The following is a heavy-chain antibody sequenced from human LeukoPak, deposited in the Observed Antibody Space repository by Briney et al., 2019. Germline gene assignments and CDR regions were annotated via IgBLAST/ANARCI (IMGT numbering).Heavy chain of an antibody. CDR1: GGSISSYY. CDR2: IYTSGST. Sequence: SETLSLTCTVSGGSISSYYWSWIRQPAGKGLEWIGRIYTSGSTNYNPSLKGRVTMSVDTSKSQFSLKLSSVTAADTAVYYCARGSPIDYYYYYYMDVWGKGTTVTVSS. CDR3: ARGSPIDYYYYYYMDV. J-gene: IGHJ6*03. V-gene: IGHV4-4*07. D-gene: IGHD2-15*01.